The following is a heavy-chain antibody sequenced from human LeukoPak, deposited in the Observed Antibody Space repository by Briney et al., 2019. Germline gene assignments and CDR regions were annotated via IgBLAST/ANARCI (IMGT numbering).Heavy chain of an antibody. CDR3: AKLSTAMVPYFDY. J-gene: IGHJ4*02. Sequence: GGSLRLSCAASGFTFSSYSMNWVRQAPGKGLEWVSAISGSGGSTYYADSVKGRFTISRDNSKNTLYLQMNSLRAEDTAVYYCAKLSTAMVPYFDYWGQGTLVTVSS. CDR2: ISGSGGST. V-gene: IGHV3-23*01. CDR1: GFTFSSYS. D-gene: IGHD5-18*01.